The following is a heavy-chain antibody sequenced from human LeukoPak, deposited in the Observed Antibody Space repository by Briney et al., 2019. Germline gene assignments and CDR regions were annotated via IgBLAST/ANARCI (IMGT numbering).Heavy chain of an antibody. CDR3: ATYRQVLLPFES. D-gene: IGHD2-8*02. V-gene: IGHV3-23*01. CDR1: GFTFSTFA. J-gene: IGHJ4*02. CDR2: IFPSGGEI. Sequence: GGCLRLSCAASGFTFSTFAMIWVRQPPGKGLEWVSSIFPSGGEIHYADSVRGRFTISRDNSKSTLSLQMNSLRAEDTAIYYCATYRQVLLPFESWGQGTLVTVSS.